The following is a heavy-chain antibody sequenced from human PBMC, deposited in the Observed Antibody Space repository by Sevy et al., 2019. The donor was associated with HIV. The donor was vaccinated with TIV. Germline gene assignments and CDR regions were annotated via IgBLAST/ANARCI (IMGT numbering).Heavy chain of an antibody. CDR1: GFTFSSYG. V-gene: IGHV3-30*18. Sequence: GGSLRLSCAASGFTFSSYGMHWVRQAPGKGLEWVAVISYVGSNKYYADSVKGRFTVSRDNSKNTLYLQMNGLRVEDSAVYYCAKDRLPIVVVPAAIVGYYYGMDVWGQGTTVTVSS. CDR3: AKDRLPIVVVPAAIVGYYYGMDV. CDR2: ISYVGSNK. J-gene: IGHJ6*02. D-gene: IGHD2-2*02.